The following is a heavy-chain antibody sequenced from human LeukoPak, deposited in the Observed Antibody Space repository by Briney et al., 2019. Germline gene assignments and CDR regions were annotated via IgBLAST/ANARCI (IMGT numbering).Heavy chain of an antibody. V-gene: IGHV3-48*04. Sequence: GGSLRLSCAASGFTFSSYAMSWVRQAPGKGLECLSYISSGTINHSNYADSVKGRYTISRDNARNSLYLQMNSLRGEDTAVYYCARTQLDLDGFDIRGQGTTVTVSS. CDR1: GFTFSSYA. D-gene: IGHD1-1*01. J-gene: IGHJ3*02. CDR3: ARTQLDLDGFDI. CDR2: ISSGTINHS.